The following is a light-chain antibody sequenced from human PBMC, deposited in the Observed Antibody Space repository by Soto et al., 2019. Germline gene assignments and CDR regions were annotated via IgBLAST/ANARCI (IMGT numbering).Light chain of an antibody. CDR1: QIVSSSY. Sequence: EIVLTQSPGTLSLSPGERATLSCRANQIVSSSYLAWYQQKPGQAPRLLIYGASHRAAGIHDRFSGSGSGTDFTLTISRLEPEDFALYYCQRYGNSLTYTFGQGTKLEIK. CDR2: GAS. V-gene: IGKV3-20*01. J-gene: IGKJ2*01. CDR3: QRYGNSLTYT.